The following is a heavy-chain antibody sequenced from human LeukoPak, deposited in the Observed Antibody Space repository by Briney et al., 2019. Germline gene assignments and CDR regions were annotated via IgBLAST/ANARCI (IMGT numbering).Heavy chain of an antibody. V-gene: IGHV3-15*01. CDR3: TTPTALRGGDY. J-gene: IGHJ4*02. CDR2: IKSKTDGGTT. Sequence: GRSLRLSSAASGFTFSNAWMSWVRQAPGKGLEWVGRIKSKTDGGTTDYAAPVKGRFTISRDDSKNTLYLQMNSLKTEDTAVYYCTTPTALRGGDYWGQGTLVTVSS. D-gene: IGHD3-10*01. CDR1: GFTFSNAW.